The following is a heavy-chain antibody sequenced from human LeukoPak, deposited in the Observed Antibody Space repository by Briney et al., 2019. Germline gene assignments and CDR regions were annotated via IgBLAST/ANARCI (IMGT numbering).Heavy chain of an antibody. D-gene: IGHD3-3*01. CDR3: ARDQFSPYYDFWSGTDY. Sequence: PGGSLRLSCAASGFTFSSYSMNWVRQAPGKGLEWVSSISSSSSYIYYADSVKGRFTISRDNAKNSLYLQMNSLRAEDTAVYYCARDQFSPYYDFWSGTDYWGQGTLVTVSS. CDR2: ISSSSSYI. J-gene: IGHJ4*02. V-gene: IGHV3-21*01. CDR1: GFTFSSYS.